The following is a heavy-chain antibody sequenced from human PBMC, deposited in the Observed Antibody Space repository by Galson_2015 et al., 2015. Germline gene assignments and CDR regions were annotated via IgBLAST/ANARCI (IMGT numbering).Heavy chain of an antibody. CDR3: ARGLNPTYYYDSSGYFPDY. V-gene: IGHV1-69*02. J-gene: IGHJ4*02. CDR2: IIPILGIA. Sequence: SVKVSCKASGGTFSSYTISWVRQAPGQGPEWMGRIIPILGIANYAQKFQGRVTITADKSTSTAYMELSSLRSEDTAVYYRARGLNPTYYYDSSGYFPDYWGQGTLVTVSS. D-gene: IGHD3-22*01. CDR1: GGTFSSYT.